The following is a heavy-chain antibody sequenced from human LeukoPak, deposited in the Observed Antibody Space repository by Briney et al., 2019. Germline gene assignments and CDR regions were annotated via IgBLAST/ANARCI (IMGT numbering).Heavy chain of an antibody. CDR1: GGSISSGDYY. Sequence: SETLSLTCTVSGGSISSGDYYWSWIRQPPGKGLEWIGYIYYSGSTYYNPSLKSRVTISVDTSKNQFSLKPSSVTAADTAVYYCARVPPPSYYYDSSGYLGFDYWGQGTLVTVSS. J-gene: IGHJ4*02. D-gene: IGHD3-22*01. CDR3: ARVPPPSYYYDSSGYLGFDY. CDR2: IYYSGST. V-gene: IGHV4-30-4*01.